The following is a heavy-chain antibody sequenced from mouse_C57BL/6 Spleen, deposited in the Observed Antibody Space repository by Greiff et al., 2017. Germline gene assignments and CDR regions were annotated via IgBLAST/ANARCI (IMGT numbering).Heavy chain of an antibody. CDR3: ARNYGSSSWWYFDV. J-gene: IGHJ1*03. D-gene: IGHD1-1*01. V-gene: IGHV2-2*01. Sequence: VKLMESGPGLVQPSQRLSITCTVSGFSFTSYGVHWVRQSPGKGLEWLGVIWSGGSTDYNAAFISRLSISKDNSKSQVFFKMNSLQADDTAIYYCARNYGSSSWWYFDVWGTGTTVTVSS. CDR2: IWSGGST. CDR1: GFSFTSYG.